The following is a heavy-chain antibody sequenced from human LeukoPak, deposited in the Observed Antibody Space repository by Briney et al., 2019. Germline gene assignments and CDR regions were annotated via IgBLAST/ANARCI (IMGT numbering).Heavy chain of an antibody. Sequence: SETLSLTCVVSGGSISSNTWWSWVRQPPNKGLEWIGEIYRSGSTNYNPSLKSRVSMSIDKSKNQFSLKLSSVTAADTAVYYCARYVSAAYFDYWAQGTLVTVSS. CDR3: ARYVSAAYFDY. J-gene: IGHJ4*02. CDR1: GGSISSNTW. CDR2: IYRSGST. V-gene: IGHV4-4*02. D-gene: IGHD3-10*02.